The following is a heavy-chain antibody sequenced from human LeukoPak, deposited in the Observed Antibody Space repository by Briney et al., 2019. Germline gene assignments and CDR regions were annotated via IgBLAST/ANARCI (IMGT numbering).Heavy chain of an antibody. CDR2: IYYSGST. V-gene: IGHV4-31*03. CDR3: ARVATGTVYYYYGMDV. CDR1: GGSISSGGYY. Sequence: PSETLSLTCTVSGGSISSGGYYWSWIRQHPGKGLEWIGYIYYSGSTYYNPSLKSRVTISVDTSKNQFSLKLSSVTAADTAVYYCARVATGTVYYYYGMDVWGQGTTVTVSS. D-gene: IGHD1-1*01. J-gene: IGHJ6*02.